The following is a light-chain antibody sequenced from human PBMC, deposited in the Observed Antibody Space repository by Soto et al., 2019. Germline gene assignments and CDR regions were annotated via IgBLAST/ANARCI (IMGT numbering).Light chain of an antibody. J-gene: IGLJ2*01. V-gene: IGLV2-14*01. Sequence: QSALTQPASVSGSPGQSITISCTGTSSDVGSYNYVSWYQQHPGKAHKLMIYDVSNRPSGVSNRFSGSKSGNTASLTISGLQAEDEADYYCSSYTSSSTVVFGGGTKLTVL. CDR3: SSYTSSSTVV. CDR2: DVS. CDR1: SSDVGSYNY.